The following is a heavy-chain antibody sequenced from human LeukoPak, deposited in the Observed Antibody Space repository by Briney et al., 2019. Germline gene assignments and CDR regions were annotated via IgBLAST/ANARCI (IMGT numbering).Heavy chain of an antibody. CDR1: GFSLSTSGMR. J-gene: IGHJ4*02. CDR3: ARIPQYCSGGTCYSGTFDY. D-gene: IGHD2-15*01. Sequence: SGPTLVKPTQTLTLTCTFSGFSLSTSGMRVSWIRQPPGKALEWLAHIHWDDNKFYSTSLKTRLTISKDTSKNQVVLTMTNMDPVDTATYYCARIPQYCSGGTCYSGTFDYWGQGTLVTVSS. CDR2: IHWDDNK. V-gene: IGHV2-70*04.